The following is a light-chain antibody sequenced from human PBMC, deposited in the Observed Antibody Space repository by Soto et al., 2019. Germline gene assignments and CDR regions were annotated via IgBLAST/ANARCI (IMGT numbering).Light chain of an antibody. CDR1: QSVRSN. Sequence: EVVMTQSPATLSVSPGERVTLSCRVSQSVRSNLAWYQQKPGQSPRLLIYGASTRATGIPARFSGSGSGTEFTLTISSLQSEDFAVYYCQQYNTWPPITFGQGARLE. CDR2: GAS. CDR3: QQYNTWPPIT. J-gene: IGKJ5*01. V-gene: IGKV3-15*01.